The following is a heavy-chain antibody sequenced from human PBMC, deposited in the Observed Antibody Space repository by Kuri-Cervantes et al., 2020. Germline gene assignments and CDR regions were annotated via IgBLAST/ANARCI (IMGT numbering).Heavy chain of an antibody. CDR1: GFTFSSYG. CDR2: IWYDGSNK. J-gene: IGHJ4*02. D-gene: IGHD6-19*01. Sequence: GESLKISCAASGFTFSSYGMHWVRQAPGKGLEWVAVIWYDGSNKYYADSVKGRFTISRDNSKNTLYLQMNSLRAEDTAVYYCARTHGRGWDFDYWGQGTLVTVSS. CDR3: ARTHGRGWDFDY. V-gene: IGHV3-33*01.